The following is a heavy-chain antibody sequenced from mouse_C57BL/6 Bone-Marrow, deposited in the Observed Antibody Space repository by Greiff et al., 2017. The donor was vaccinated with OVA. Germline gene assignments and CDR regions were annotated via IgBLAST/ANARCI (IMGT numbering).Heavy chain of an antibody. V-gene: IGHV1-55*01. Sequence: QVQLQQSGAELVKPGASVKMSCKASGYTFTSYWITWVKQRPGQGLEWIGDIYPGSGSTNYNEKFKSKATLTVDTSSSTAYMQLSSLTSEDSAVYYCARDYDYYYYAMDYWGQGTSVTVSS. CDR3: ARDYDYYYYAMDY. CDR2: IYPGSGST. CDR1: GYTFTSYW. J-gene: IGHJ4*01. D-gene: IGHD2-4*01.